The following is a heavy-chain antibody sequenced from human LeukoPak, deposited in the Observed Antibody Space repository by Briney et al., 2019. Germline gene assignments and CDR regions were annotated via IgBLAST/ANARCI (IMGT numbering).Heavy chain of an antibody. D-gene: IGHD1-7*01. CDR2: ISSSGSTI. CDR3: AREDWNYINYYYYYMDV. J-gene: IGHJ6*03. Sequence: GGSLRLSCAASGFTFSSYWMHWVRQAPGKGLEWVSYISSSGSTIYYADSVKGRFTISRDNAKNSLYLQMNSLRAEDTAVYYCAREDWNYINYYYYYMDVWGKGTTVTVSS. V-gene: IGHV3-48*04. CDR1: GFTFSSYW.